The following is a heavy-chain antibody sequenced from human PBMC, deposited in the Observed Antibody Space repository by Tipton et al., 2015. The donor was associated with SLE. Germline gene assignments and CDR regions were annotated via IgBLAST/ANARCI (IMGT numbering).Heavy chain of an antibody. CDR3: ARGPGPIAPGRAFDI. Sequence: LRLSCAVYGGSFSGYYWSWIRQPPGKGLEWIGEINHSGSTNYNPSLKSRVTISVDTSKNQFSLKLSSVTAADTAVYYCARGPGPIAPGRAFDIWGQETMVTVSS. D-gene: IGHD6-13*01. CDR1: GGSFSGYY. J-gene: IGHJ3*02. CDR2: INHSGST. V-gene: IGHV4-34*01.